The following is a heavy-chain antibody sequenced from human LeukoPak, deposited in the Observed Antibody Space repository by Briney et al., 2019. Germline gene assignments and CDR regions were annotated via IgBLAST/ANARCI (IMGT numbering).Heavy chain of an antibody. D-gene: IGHD2-15*01. CDR2: IYYSGST. CDR1: GGSISSSSYY. J-gene: IGHJ4*02. V-gene: IGHV4-39*01. Sequence: SETLSLTCTVSGGSISSSSYYWGWIRQPPGKGLEWIGSIYYSGSTYYNPSLKSRVTISVDTSKNQFSLKLSSVTAADTAVYYCARRRGYCSGGSCYYFDYWGQGTLVTVSS. CDR3: ARRRGYCSGGSCYYFDY.